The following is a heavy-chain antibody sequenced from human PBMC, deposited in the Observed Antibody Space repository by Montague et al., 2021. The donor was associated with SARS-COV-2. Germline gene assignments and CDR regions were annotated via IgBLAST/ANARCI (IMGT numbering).Heavy chain of an antibody. CDR3: ARDLRITTPGSY. CDR2: ISHSGST. D-gene: IGHD6-13*01. Sequence: SETRSLTCTVSGYSITRSSYYWGWIRQPPGKGLEWIASISHSGSTFYNPSLKGRATISVDTTKNQFSLKLTSVTAADTAVYYCARDLRITTPGSYWGQGTLVTVSS. J-gene: IGHJ4*02. CDR1: GYSITRSSYY. V-gene: IGHV4-39*02.